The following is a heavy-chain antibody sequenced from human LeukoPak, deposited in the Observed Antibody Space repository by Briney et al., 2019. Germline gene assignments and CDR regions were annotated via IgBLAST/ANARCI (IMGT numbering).Heavy chain of an antibody. D-gene: IGHD3-10*01. Sequence: PSETLSLTCTVSGGSISSSSYYWGWIRQPPGKGLEWIGEINHGGNTNYNPSLKSRVTISVDTSKNQFSLKLSSVTAADTAVYYCASIRRYYGSGIFDYWGQGTLVTVSS. CDR1: GGSISSSSYY. J-gene: IGHJ4*02. CDR2: INHGGNT. CDR3: ASIRRYYGSGIFDY. V-gene: IGHV4-39*07.